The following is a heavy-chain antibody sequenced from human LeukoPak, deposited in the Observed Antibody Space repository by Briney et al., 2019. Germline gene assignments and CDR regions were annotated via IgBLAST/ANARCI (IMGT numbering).Heavy chain of an antibody. Sequence: GRSLRLSCAASGFTFSSYAMHWVRQAPGKGLEWVAVISYDGSNKYYADSVKGRFTISRDNSKNTLYLQMNSLRAEDTAVYYCAKQPRITGTTFDNWGQGTLVTVSS. D-gene: IGHD1-7*01. CDR3: AKQPRITGTTFDN. V-gene: IGHV3-30-3*02. J-gene: IGHJ4*02. CDR2: ISYDGSNK. CDR1: GFTFSSYA.